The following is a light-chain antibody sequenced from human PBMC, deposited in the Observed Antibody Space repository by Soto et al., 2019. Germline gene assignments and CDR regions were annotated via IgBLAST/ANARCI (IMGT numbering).Light chain of an antibody. CDR1: SSDVGGYNY. V-gene: IGLV2-8*01. CDR2: EVT. CDR3: SSFAGTIFYV. J-gene: IGLJ1*01. Sequence: QSALTQPPSASGSPGQSVTISCTGTSSDVGGYNYVSWYQQHPGKAPKLMIYEVTKRPSGVPDRFSGSKSGNTASLTVSGLQDEDEADYFCSSFAGTIFYVFGTGTKVTVL.